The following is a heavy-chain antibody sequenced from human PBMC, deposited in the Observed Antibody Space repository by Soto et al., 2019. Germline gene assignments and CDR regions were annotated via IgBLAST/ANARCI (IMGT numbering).Heavy chain of an antibody. J-gene: IGHJ3*02. CDR1: GGTFSSYA. V-gene: IGHV1-69*13. Sequence: ASVKVSCKASGGTFSSYAISWVRQAPGQGLEWMGGIIPIFGTANYAQKFQGRVTITADESTSTAYMELSSLRSEDTAVYYCARDRTDYGDQDAFDIWGQGTMVTVSS. CDR2: IIPIFGTA. D-gene: IGHD4-17*01. CDR3: ARDRTDYGDQDAFDI.